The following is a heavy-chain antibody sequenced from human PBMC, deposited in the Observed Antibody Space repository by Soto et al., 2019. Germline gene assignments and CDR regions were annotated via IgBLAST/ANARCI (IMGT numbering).Heavy chain of an antibody. V-gene: IGHV4-30-2*01. J-gene: IGHJ6*02. CDR1: GGSISTSDYT. CDR3: VRERTIFGVAPGGGVDV. D-gene: IGHD3-3*01. Sequence: QLQLQESGSGLIKPSQTLSLTCAVSGGSISTSDYTWSWIRQPPGRGLEWIGSVYHSRATPYLPSLKNRRTMSLDKSKNQFSLDLTSVTAADTAVYYCVRERTIFGVAPGGGVDVWGQGTTVTVSS. CDR2: VYHSRAT.